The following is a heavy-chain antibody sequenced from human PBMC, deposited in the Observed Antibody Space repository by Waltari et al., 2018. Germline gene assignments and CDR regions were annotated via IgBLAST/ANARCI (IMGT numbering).Heavy chain of an antibody. CDR3: ARDRIQLWVFDC. CDR2: TYYRSKWYN. J-gene: IGHJ4*02. CDR1: GDRVSSHSAP. V-gene: IGHV6-1*01. Sequence: QVQLQQSGPGLVKPSQTLSLTCAIPGDRVSSHSAPCTWLRQSPSRGLEWLGRTYYRSKWYNDYAVSGKSRITINPDTSKNQFSLQLNSVTPEDTAVYYCARDRIQLWVFDCWGQGTLVTVSS. D-gene: IGHD5-18*01.